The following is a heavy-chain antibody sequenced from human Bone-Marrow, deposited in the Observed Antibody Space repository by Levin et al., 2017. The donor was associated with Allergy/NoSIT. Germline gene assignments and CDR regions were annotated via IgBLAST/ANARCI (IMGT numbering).Heavy chain of an antibody. J-gene: IGHJ6*02. Sequence: GGSLRLSCAASGFPFSSYAMHWVRQAPDKGLEWVTQISYNGNDKYYTDSVKGRFNISRDNSKNTLYLQMNSLRAEDTALYYCVKSSGNYFYYYGMDVWGQGTTVTVSS. CDR1: GFPFSSYA. V-gene: IGHV3-30*03. CDR2: ISYNGNDK. CDR3: VKSSGNYFYYYGMDV. D-gene: IGHD1-26*01.